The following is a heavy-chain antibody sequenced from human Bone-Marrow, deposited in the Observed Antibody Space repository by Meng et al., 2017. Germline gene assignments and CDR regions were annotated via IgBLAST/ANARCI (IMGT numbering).Heavy chain of an antibody. CDR2: ISYSGST. V-gene: IGHV4-59*01. CDR3: ARAIATRPDVFDY. CDR1: SGSIKSYF. J-gene: IGHJ4*02. Sequence: QAQLQESGPVLVKPSETLSPTRTFSSGSIKSYFWSWIRQPPGKGPEWIGYISYSGSTNYNPSLKSRVTISVDTSKNQFSLKLSSVTAADTAVYYCARAIATRPDVFDYWGQGTLVTVSS. D-gene: IGHD6-6*01.